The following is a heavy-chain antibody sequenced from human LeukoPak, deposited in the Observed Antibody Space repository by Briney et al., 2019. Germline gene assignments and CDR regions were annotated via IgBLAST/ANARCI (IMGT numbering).Heavy chain of an antibody. D-gene: IGHD6-13*01. J-gene: IGHJ4*02. CDR2: IRYDGSNK. CDR3: AKRANSSPRHFDY. V-gene: IGHV3-30*02. Sequence: PGGSLRLSCAASGFTFSSYGMHWVRQAPGKGLEWVAFIRYDGSNKYYADSVKGRFTISRDNSKNTLYLQMNSLRAEDTAVYYCAKRANSSPRHFDYWGQGTLVTVSS. CDR1: GFTFSSYG.